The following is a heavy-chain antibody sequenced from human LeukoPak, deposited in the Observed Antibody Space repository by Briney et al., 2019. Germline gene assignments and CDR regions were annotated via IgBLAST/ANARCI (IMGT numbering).Heavy chain of an antibody. CDR3: ARDGVRQLVFGFDY. V-gene: IGHV3-30-3*01. J-gene: IGHJ4*02. CDR1: GFTFSSYS. CDR2: VSFDGSTK. D-gene: IGHD2-21*01. Sequence: PGGSLRLSCAASGFTFSSYSMNWVRQAPGKGLEWVAVVSFDGSTKYYADSVKGRFTISRDDSKNTVYMDMNSLTAGDTAVYYCARDGVRQLVFGFDYWGQGTLVTVSS.